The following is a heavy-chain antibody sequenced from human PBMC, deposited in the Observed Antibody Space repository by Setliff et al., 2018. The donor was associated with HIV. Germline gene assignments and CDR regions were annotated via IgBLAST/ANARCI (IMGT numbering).Heavy chain of an antibody. CDR1: RSTFNSHT. J-gene: IGHJ6*03. CDR2: IIPILGVA. CDR3: VRGVQSPPHYSYYYMDV. D-gene: IGHD3-3*01. V-gene: IGHV1-69*02. Sequence: VKVSCKASRSTFNSHTINWVRQAPGQGLDWMGRIIPILGVANYAQRFQGKVTITADKSTSTAYMELTSLGFDDTAMYYCVRGVQSPPHYSYYYMDVWGEGTMVTVSS.